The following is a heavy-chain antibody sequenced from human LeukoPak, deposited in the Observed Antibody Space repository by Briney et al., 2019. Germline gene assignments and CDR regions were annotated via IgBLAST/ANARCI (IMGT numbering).Heavy chain of an antibody. V-gene: IGHV4-59*01. CDR1: GGSISSYY. Sequence: SETLSLTCTVSGGSISSYYWSGIRQPPGKGLEWIGYIYYSGSTNYNPSLKSRVTISVDTSKNQFSLKLSSVTAADTAVYYCATIYRDDSSGPRTHNYYYYYMDVWGKGTTVTISS. D-gene: IGHD3-22*01. J-gene: IGHJ6*03. CDR2: IYYSGST. CDR3: ATIYRDDSSGPRTHNYYYYYMDV.